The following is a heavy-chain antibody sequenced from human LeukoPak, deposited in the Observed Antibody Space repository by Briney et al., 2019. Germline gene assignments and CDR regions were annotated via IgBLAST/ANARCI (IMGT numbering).Heavy chain of an antibody. Sequence: GESLKISCKGSGYSFTSYWIGWVRQMPGKGLEWMGIIYPGDSDTRYSPSFQGQVTISADKSISTAYLQWSSLKASDTAMYYCARHRLLWFGESGMDVWGQGTTVTVSS. CDR1: GYSFTSYW. D-gene: IGHD3-10*01. CDR2: IYPGDSDT. CDR3: ARHRLLWFGESGMDV. V-gene: IGHV5-51*01. J-gene: IGHJ6*02.